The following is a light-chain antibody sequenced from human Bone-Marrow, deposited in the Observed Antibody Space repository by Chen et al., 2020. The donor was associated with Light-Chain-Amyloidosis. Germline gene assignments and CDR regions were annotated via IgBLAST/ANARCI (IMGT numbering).Light chain of an antibody. CDR1: NIGSKS. CDR2: DDR. V-gene: IGLV3-21*02. CDR3: QVWDSSSDHVV. Sequence: SYELTQPPSVSVSPGQTARITCGGNNIGSKSEHWYQQKPGQAPILVVYDDRDRPSGIPGRFSGSNCGNTATLTVSRVEAGDEADYYCQVWDSSSDHVVFGGGTKLTVL. J-gene: IGLJ2*01.